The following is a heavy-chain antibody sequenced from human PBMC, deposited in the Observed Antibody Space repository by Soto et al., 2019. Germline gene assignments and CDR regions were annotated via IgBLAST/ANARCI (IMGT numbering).Heavy chain of an antibody. Sequence: EVRLVESGGGLVQPGGSLRLSCAASGFTFSSHWMNWVRQAPGKGLEWVARIKQDGSEKYYVDSVKGRFTISRDNANNLLYLQMTSLRAEDTAGYHCAREGDYGDYAILDYWGQGTQVTVSS. J-gene: IGHJ4*02. CDR1: GFTFSSHW. D-gene: IGHD4-17*01. CDR3: AREGDYGDYAILDY. CDR2: IKQDGSEK. V-gene: IGHV3-7*03.